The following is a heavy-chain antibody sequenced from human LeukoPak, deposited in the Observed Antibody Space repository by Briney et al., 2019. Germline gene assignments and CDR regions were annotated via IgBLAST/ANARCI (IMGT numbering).Heavy chain of an antibody. CDR2: IDNYGSDT. CDR1: GFTFSSYA. Sequence: GGSLRLSCAASGFTFSSYAMSWVRQAPGKGLVWVSRIDNYGSDTTYADSVRGRFTISRDNAKKTLYLQMNSLRVEDTAVYYCVRDRPHNWFDPWGQGTLVTVSS. D-gene: IGHD6-6*01. V-gene: IGHV3-74*01. J-gene: IGHJ5*02. CDR3: VRDRPHNWFDP.